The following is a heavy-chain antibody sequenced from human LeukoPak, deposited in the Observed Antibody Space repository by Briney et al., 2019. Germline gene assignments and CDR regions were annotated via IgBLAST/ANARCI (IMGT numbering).Heavy chain of an antibody. CDR3: ARCYYDSGGPRLDY. Sequence: GASVKVSGKTSGYIFTAYYIHWVRRAPGQGLEWMGWISPSSGDTKYSQKFQGRVTMTRDTSISTTYMELSGLTSDDTAVYYCARCYYDSGGPRLDYWGQGPLVTVSS. D-gene: IGHD3-22*01. V-gene: IGHV1-2*02. CDR1: GYIFTAYY. J-gene: IGHJ4*02. CDR2: ISPSSGDT.